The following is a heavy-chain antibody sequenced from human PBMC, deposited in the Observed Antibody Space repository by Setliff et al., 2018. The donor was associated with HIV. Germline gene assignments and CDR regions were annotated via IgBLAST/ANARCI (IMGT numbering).Heavy chain of an antibody. D-gene: IGHD6-13*01. V-gene: IGHV1-18*01. CDR2: ISVYNGKI. Sequence: GASVKVSCKASGYTSANFGISWVRQAPGQGLEWMGWISVYNGKIDYAQKFQGRVTMTTETSTSTAHMELRSLRSDDTAVYYCARDYGSSPYAVFDSWGQGTLVTVSS. J-gene: IGHJ4*02. CDR1: GYTSANFG. CDR3: ARDYGSSPYAVFDS.